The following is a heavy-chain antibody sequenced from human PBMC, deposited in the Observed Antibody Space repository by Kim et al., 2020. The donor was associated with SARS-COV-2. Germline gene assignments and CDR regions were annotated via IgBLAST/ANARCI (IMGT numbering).Heavy chain of an antibody. D-gene: IGHD3-10*01. J-gene: IGHJ5*02. V-gene: IGHV3-33*01. CDR3: ARGDYYGSGSYKPFDP. Sequence: GGSLRLSCAASGFTFSSYGMHWVRQAPGKGLEWVAVIWYDGSNKYYADSVKGRFTISRDNSKNTLYLQMNSLRAEDTAVYYCARGDYYGSGSYKPFDPWGQGTLVTVSS. CDR2: IWYDGSNK. CDR1: GFTFSSYG.